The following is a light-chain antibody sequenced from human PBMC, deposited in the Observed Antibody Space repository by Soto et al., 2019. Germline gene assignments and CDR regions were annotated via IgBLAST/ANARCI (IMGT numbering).Light chain of an antibody. CDR3: QQYKSYPLT. CDR1: QSISSW. V-gene: IGKV1-5*03. CDR2: KAS. J-gene: IGKJ5*01. Sequence: DIQMTQSPSTLSGSVGDRVTITCRASQSISSWLAWYQQKPGKAPKLLIYKASSLESGVPSRFSGRGSGTEFTLTISSLQPDDFATYYCQQYKSYPLTVGQGTRLEIK.